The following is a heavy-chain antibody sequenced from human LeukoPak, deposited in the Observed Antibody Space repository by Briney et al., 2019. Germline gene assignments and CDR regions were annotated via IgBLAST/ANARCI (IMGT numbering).Heavy chain of an antibody. CDR2: IRHDEANE. Sequence: GGSLRLSCEVSGFSFISYAMHWVRQAPGKGLEWVALIRHDEANEYYADSVQGRFTISRDTSKNTLYLQMKSLRAEDTAVYYCAKEYTPSSPLGELDSWGQGTLVIVSS. J-gene: IGHJ4*02. V-gene: IGHV3-30*02. CDR3: AKEYTPSSPLGELDS. CDR1: GFSFISYA. D-gene: IGHD6-6*01.